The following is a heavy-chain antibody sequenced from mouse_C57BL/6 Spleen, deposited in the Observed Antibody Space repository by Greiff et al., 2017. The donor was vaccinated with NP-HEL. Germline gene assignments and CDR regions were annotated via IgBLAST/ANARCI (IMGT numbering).Heavy chain of an antibody. CDR3: ARGMVTTGAWFAY. D-gene: IGHD2-2*01. Sequence: QVQLKQSGAELVRPGTSVKVSCKASGYAFTNYLIEWVKQRPGQGLEWIGVINPGSGGTNYNEKFKGKATLTADKSSSTAYMQLSSLTSEDSAVYFCARGMVTTGAWFAYWGQGTLVTVSA. J-gene: IGHJ3*01. V-gene: IGHV1-54*01. CDR1: GYAFTNYL. CDR2: INPGSGGT.